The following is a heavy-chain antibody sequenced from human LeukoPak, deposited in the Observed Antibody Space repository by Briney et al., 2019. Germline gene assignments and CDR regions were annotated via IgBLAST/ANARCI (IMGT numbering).Heavy chain of an antibody. J-gene: IGHJ4*02. CDR2: IYYSGST. V-gene: IGHV4-59*01. CDR3: ASYGSGSYYMGFDY. D-gene: IGHD3-10*01. Sequence: SETLSLTCTVSGGSISSYYWSWIRQPPGKGLEWIGYIYYSGSTNYNPSLKSRVTMSVDTSKNQFSLKLSSVTAADTAVYYCASYGSGSYYMGFDYWGQGTLVTVSS. CDR1: GGSISSYY.